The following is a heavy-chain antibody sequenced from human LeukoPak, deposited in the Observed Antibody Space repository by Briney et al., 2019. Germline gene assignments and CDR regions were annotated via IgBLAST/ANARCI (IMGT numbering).Heavy chain of an antibody. J-gene: IGHJ6*02. CDR3: ARRGAARRYDGLDV. D-gene: IGHD6-6*01. CDR2: RDYRGNT. V-gene: IGHV4-59*08. Sequence: SSETLSLTCAVYGGSFSGYYWSWIRQSPGMGLEWIGYRDYRGNTDYNPSLKSRVTISVDTSKNQFSLELNSVTAADTGVYYCARRGAARRYDGLDVWGQGTTVTVSS. CDR1: GGSFSGYY.